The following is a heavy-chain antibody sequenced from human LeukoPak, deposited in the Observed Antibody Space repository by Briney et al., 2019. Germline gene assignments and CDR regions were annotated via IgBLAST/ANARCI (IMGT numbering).Heavy chain of an antibody. V-gene: IGHV1-8*01. CDR1: GYTFTSYD. D-gene: IGHD6-13*01. Sequence: ASVKVSCKASGYTFTSYDINWVRQATGQGLEWMGWMNPNSGNTGYAQKFQGRVTMTEDTSTDTAYMELSSLRSEDTAVYYCATDLWEAAAGTRTVDYWGQGTLVTVSS. CDR3: ATDLWEAAAGTRTVDY. J-gene: IGHJ4*02. CDR2: MNPNSGNT.